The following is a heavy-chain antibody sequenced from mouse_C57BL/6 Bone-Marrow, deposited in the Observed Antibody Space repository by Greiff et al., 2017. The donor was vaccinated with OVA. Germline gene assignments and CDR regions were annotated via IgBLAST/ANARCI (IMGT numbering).Heavy chain of an antibody. V-gene: IGHV14-4*01. CDR3: TTITTVVATEAMDY. Sequence: VQLKQSGAELVRPGASVKLSCTASGFNIKDDYMHWVKQRPEQGLEWIGWIDPENGDTEYASKFQGKATITADTSSNTAYLQLSSLTSEDTAVYYCTTITTVVATEAMDYWGQGTSVTVS. D-gene: IGHD1-1*01. CDR1: GFNIKDDY. CDR2: IDPENGDT. J-gene: IGHJ4*01.